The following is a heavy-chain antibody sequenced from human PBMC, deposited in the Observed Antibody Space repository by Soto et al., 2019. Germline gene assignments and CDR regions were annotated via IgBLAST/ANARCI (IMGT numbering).Heavy chain of an antibody. CDR2: ISGYNGNT. CDR3: ARDREYYYDSSGNYYYHYGLDV. J-gene: IGHJ6*02. D-gene: IGHD3-22*01. CDR1: GYTFTDYG. Sequence: QVQLVESGAEVKKPGASVKVSCKASGYTFTDYGISWVRQAPGQGLEWMGWISGYNGNTKYAQKFQGRVTKTTATPTNTAYMELRSLRSDDTAVYYCARDREYYYDSSGNYYYHYGLDVWGQGTTVTVS. V-gene: IGHV1-18*04.